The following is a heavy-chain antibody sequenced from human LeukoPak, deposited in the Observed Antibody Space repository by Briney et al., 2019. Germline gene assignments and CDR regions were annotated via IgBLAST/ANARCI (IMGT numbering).Heavy chain of an antibody. CDR1: GFTFDDYA. CDR2: ISWNSGSI. Sequence: GGSLRLSCAASGFTFDDYAMHWVRQAPGKGLEWVSGISWNSGSIGYADSVKGRFTISRDNAKNSLYLQMNSLRAEDTALYYCAKGLEGLDPWGQGTLVTLSS. V-gene: IGHV3-9*01. CDR3: AKGLEGLDP. D-gene: IGHD6-19*01. J-gene: IGHJ5*02.